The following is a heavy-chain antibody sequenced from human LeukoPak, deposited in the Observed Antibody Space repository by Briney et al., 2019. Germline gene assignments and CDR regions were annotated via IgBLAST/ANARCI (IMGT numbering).Heavy chain of an antibody. V-gene: IGHV4-61*01. J-gene: IGHJ5*02. Sequence: SQTLSLTCTVSGGSISSGSYYWSWIRQPPGKGLEWIAYVYYSGSTNYNPSLKSRVTISVDTSKNQFSLKLSSVTAADTAVYYCARGIIVATIVNWFDPWGQGTLVTVSS. D-gene: IGHD5-12*01. CDR1: GGSISSGSYY. CDR2: VYYSGST. CDR3: ARGIIVATIVNWFDP.